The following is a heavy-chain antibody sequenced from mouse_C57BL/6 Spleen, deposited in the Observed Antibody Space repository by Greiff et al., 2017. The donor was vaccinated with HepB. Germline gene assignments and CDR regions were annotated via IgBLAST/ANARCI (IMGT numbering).Heavy chain of an antibody. CDR1: GYSITSGYY. J-gene: IGHJ2*01. CDR3: ASGPRYFDY. Sequence: LQESGPGLVKPSQSLSLTCSVTGYSITSGYYWNWIRQFPGNKLEWMGYISYDGSNNYNPSLKNRISITRDTSKNQFFLKLNSVTTEDTATYYCASGPRYFDYWGQGTTLTVSS. CDR2: ISYDGSN. V-gene: IGHV3-6*01.